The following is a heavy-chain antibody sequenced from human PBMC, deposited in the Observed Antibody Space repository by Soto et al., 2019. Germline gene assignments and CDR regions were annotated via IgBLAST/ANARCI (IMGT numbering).Heavy chain of an antibody. D-gene: IGHD3-3*01. CDR3: TTDLYYDFWSGYYNRPQNDY. J-gene: IGHJ4*02. CDR1: GFTFSNAW. V-gene: IGHV3-15*07. Sequence: PGGSLRLSCAASGFTFSNAWMNWVRQAPGKGLEWVGRIKSKTDGGTTDYAAPVKGRFTISRDDSKNTLYLQMNSLKTEDTAVYYCTTDLYYDFWSGYYNRPQNDYWGQGTLVTVSS. CDR2: IKSKTDGGTT.